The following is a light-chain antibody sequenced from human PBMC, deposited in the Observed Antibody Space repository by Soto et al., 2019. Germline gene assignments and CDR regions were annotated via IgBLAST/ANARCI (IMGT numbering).Light chain of an antibody. CDR2: DAS. V-gene: IGKV1-5*01. J-gene: IGKJ2*01. CDR3: QQYNSYTYT. Sequence: DIQMTQSPSTLSASVGDRVTITCRASQSISNWLAWYQQKPGKAPKLLIYDASSLESGVPSRFSGSGSGTEFTLTISGLQPDDFATYYYQQYNSYTYTFGQGTNLEIK. CDR1: QSISNW.